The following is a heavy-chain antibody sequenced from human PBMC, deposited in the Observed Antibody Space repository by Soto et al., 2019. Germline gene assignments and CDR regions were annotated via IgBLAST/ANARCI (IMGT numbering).Heavy chain of an antibody. CDR2: INHSGST. J-gene: IGHJ6*02. Sequence: PSETLSLTCAVYGGSFSGYCWSWIRQPPGKGLEWIGEINHSGSTNYNPSLKSRVTISVDTSKNQFSLKLSSVTAADTAVYYCRLGESRIYYYYYGMDVWGQGTTVTVYS. CDR1: GGSFSGYC. CDR3: RLGESRIYYYYYGMDV. D-gene: IGHD3-10*01. V-gene: IGHV4-34*01.